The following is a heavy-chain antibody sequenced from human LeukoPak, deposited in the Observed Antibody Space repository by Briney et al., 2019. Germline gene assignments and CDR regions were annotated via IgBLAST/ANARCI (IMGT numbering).Heavy chain of an antibody. CDR3: AREKLYYDSSGYYQNFDY. Sequence: SQTLSLTRTVSVGSISSGSYYWSWTRQPAGKGLEWIGRIYTSGSTNYNPSLKGRVTISVDTAKNQFSLELSSVTAADTAVYYCAREKLYYDSSGYYQNFDYWGQGTLVTVSS. CDR1: VGSISSGSYY. J-gene: IGHJ4*02. CDR2: IYTSGST. D-gene: IGHD3-22*01. V-gene: IGHV4-61*02.